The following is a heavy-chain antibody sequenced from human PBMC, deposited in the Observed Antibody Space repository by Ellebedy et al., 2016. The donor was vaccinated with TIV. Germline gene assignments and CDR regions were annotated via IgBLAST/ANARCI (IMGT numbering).Heavy chain of an antibody. D-gene: IGHD2-21*01. CDR3: ARDIGLLDCDGATCSPPPPLDY. CDR1: GDIFRSYA. V-gene: IGHV1-18*01. CDR2: IRADNGNT. J-gene: IGHJ4*02. Sequence: ASVKVSCKASGDIFRSYAISWVRQAPGQGLEWMGWIRADNGNTNYAQKLQGRVTMTTETSTSTAHMEVRSLRSDDTAVYYCARDIGLLDCDGATCSPPPPLDYWGQGTLVTVSS.